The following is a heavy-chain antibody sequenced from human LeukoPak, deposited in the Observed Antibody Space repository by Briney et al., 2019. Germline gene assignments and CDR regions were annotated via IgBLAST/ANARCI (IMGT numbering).Heavy chain of an antibody. CDR2: ISSSGSTI. Sequence: GGSLRLSCAASGYTCSSYEMNWVRQAPGKGLEWVSYISSSGSTIYYADSVKGRFTISRDNAKNSLYLQMNSLRAEDTAVYYCAELGITMIGGVWGKGTTVTISS. V-gene: IGHV3-48*03. J-gene: IGHJ6*04. CDR3: AELGITMIGGV. D-gene: IGHD3-10*02. CDR1: GYTCSSYE.